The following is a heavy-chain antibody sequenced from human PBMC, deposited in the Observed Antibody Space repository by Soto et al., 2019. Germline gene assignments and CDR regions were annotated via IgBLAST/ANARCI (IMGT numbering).Heavy chain of an antibody. D-gene: IGHD4-4*01. CDR1: GFTFSSYE. Sequence: RRLSCAASGFTFSSYEMNWVRQAPGKGLEWISYISSSGSTIYYAESVKGRFTISRDNAKNSLYLQMNSLRAEDTAVYYCARPRVTPYWYFDLWGRGTLVTVSS. CDR3: ARPRVTPYWYFDL. V-gene: IGHV3-48*03. CDR2: ISSSGSTI. J-gene: IGHJ2*01.